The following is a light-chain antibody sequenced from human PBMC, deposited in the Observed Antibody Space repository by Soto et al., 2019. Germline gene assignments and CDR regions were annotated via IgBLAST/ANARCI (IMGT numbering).Light chain of an antibody. CDR3: QQDGRSPP. J-gene: IGKJ5*01. Sequence: ENLLTQSPDTLSLSAGERATLFCRASEIINSGYLAWYQQKPGRAPRLLIYGASKRATGIPDRFSGSESGTDFTLTLTSREPEDSAVYYCQQDGRSPPFGQGTRLDIK. V-gene: IGKV3-20*01. CDR2: GAS. CDR1: EIINSGY.